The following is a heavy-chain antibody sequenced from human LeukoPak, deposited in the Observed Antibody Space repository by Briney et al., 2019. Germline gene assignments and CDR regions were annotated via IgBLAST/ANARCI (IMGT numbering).Heavy chain of an antibody. Sequence: GGSLRLSCAASGFTFSSYAISWVRQAPGQGLEWMGGIIPIFGTANYAQKFQGRVTITADESTSTAYMELSSLRSEDTAVYYCARDGPRYYYGSGSGSDAFDIWGQGTMVTVSS. V-gene: IGHV1-69*01. J-gene: IGHJ3*02. D-gene: IGHD3-10*01. CDR1: GFTFSSYA. CDR2: IIPIFGTA. CDR3: ARDGPRYYYGSGSGSDAFDI.